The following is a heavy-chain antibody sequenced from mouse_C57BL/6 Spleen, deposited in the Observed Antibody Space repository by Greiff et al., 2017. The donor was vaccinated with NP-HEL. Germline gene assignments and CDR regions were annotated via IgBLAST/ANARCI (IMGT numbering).Heavy chain of an antibody. CDR3: ARSHYYGSSYDWYFDV. Sequence: EVKLVESGGGLVKPGGSLKLSCAASGFTFSDYGMHWVRQAPEKGLEWVAYISSGSSTIYYADTVKGRFTISRDNAKNTLFLQMTSLRSEDTAMYYCARSHYYGSSYDWYFDVWGTGTTVTVSS. J-gene: IGHJ1*03. D-gene: IGHD1-1*01. V-gene: IGHV5-17*01. CDR1: GFTFSDYG. CDR2: ISSGSSTI.